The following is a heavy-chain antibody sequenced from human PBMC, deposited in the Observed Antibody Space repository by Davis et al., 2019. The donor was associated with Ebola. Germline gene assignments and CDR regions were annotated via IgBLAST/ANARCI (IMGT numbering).Heavy chain of an antibody. Sequence: SETLSLTCAVYGGSFIGYYWSWIRQPPWKGLEWIGEINHSGSTNYNPSLKSRVTISVDTSKNQFSLKLSSVTAADTAVYYCARGRIAARPVSEWFDPWGQGTLVTVSS. D-gene: IGHD6-6*01. CDR2: INHSGST. CDR3: ARGRIAARPVSEWFDP. V-gene: IGHV4-34*01. J-gene: IGHJ5*02. CDR1: GGSFIGYY.